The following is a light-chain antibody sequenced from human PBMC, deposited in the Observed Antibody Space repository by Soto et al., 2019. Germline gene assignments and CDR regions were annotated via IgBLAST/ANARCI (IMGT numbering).Light chain of an antibody. Sequence: QSALTQPASVSGSPGQSITISCTGTSSEIGGYNYVSWYQQHPGKAPKFMIYDVSNRPSGVSNRFSGSKSGNTASLTISGLHAEDEAAYYCSSYTTSNTRQIVFGTGTKVTVL. J-gene: IGLJ1*01. V-gene: IGLV2-14*01. CDR1: SSEIGGYNY. CDR3: SSYTTSNTRQIV. CDR2: DVS.